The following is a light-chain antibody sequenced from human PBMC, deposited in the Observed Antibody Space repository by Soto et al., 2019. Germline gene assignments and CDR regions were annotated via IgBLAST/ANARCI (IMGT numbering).Light chain of an antibody. J-gene: IGKJ2*01. Sequence: EIVMTQSPPSLTVTPGEPASISCRTSQRLLHSNGNHFLEWYLQKPGQSPQLLIYLGSYRASGVPDRVSGSGAGTDSRLKITRVEAEDVGIYYCMQALQTPYTFGQGTKLEIK. CDR1: QRLLHSNGNHF. CDR2: LGS. CDR3: MQALQTPYT. V-gene: IGKV2-28*01.